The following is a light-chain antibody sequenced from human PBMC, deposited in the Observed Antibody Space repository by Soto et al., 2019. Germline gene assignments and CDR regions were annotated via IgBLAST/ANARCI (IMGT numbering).Light chain of an antibody. CDR3: SSYTSSSLDYV. V-gene: IGLV2-14*01. Sequence: QSALTQPASVSGSPGQSITLSCTGTSSDVGGYNYVSWYQQHPGKAPKLMIYEVSNRPSGVSNRFSGSKSGNTASLTISGLQSEDEADYYCSSYTSSSLDYVFGTGTKLTVL. CDR2: EVS. J-gene: IGLJ1*01. CDR1: SSDVGGYNY.